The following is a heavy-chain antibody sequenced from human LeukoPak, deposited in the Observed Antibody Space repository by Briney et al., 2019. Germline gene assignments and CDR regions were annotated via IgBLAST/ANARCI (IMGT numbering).Heavy chain of an antibody. CDR1: GFTFSSYS. V-gene: IGHV3-21*01. CDR3: ARALGGSGSYYEDY. J-gene: IGHJ4*02. CDR2: ISSSSSYI. Sequence: PGGSLRLSCAASGFTFSSYSMNWVRQAPGKRLEWVSSISSSSSYIYYADSVKGRFTISRDNAKNSLYLQMNSLRAEDTAVYYCARALGGSGSYYEDYWGQGTLVTVSS. D-gene: IGHD3-10*01.